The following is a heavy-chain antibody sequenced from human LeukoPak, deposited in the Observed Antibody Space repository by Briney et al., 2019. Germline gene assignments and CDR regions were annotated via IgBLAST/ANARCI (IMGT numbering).Heavy chain of an antibody. V-gene: IGHV3-9*01. CDR2: ISWNSGSI. CDR3: ASRSGYYYYYMDV. CDR1: GFTFDDYA. J-gene: IGHJ6*03. Sequence: GGSLRLSCAASGFTFDDYAMHWVRQAPGKGLEWVSGISWNSGSIGYADSVKGRFTISRDNAKNSLYLQMNSLRAEDTAVYYCASRSGYYYYYMDVWGKGTTVTISS.